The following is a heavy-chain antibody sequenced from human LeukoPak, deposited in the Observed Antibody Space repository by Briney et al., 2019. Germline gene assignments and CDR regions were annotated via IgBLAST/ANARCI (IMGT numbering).Heavy chain of an antibody. Sequence: ASVKASCKASGGTFSSYAISWVRQAPGQGLEWMGGIIPIFGTANYAQKFQGRVTITADESTSTAYMELSSLRSEDTAVYYCARDRDGDYASGRYYYYYGMDVWGKGTTVTVSS. J-gene: IGHJ6*04. CDR1: GGTFSSYA. V-gene: IGHV1-69*13. CDR3: ARDRDGDYASGRYYYYYGMDV. CDR2: IIPIFGTA. D-gene: IGHD4-17*01.